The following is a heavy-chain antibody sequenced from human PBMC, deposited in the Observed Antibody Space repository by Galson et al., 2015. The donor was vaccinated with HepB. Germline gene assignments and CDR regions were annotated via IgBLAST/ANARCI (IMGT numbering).Heavy chain of an antibody. CDR2: ISTGGTTI. CDR1: GFTFSHYY. Sequence: SLRLSCAASGFTFSHYYMSWTRQAPGKGLEWISCISTGGTTIYYADSVKGRFTISRDDAKNSLYLQMNSLRAEDTAVYYCARDPGDAFDIWGQGTMVAVSS. CDR3: ARDPGDAFDI. V-gene: IGHV3-11*01. J-gene: IGHJ3*02.